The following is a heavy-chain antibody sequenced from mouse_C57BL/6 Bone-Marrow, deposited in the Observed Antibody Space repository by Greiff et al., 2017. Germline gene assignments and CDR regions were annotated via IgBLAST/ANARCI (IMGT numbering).Heavy chain of an antibody. V-gene: IGHV14-4*01. CDR1: GFTFTDDY. Sequence: EVQLVESGAELVRPGASVKLSCTASGFTFTDDYMHWVKQRPEQGLEWIGWIDPENGDTEYAAKFQGKATITADTSSNTAYLQLSSLTSEDTAVXYCTTEFCDYWGQGTTLTVSS. J-gene: IGHJ2*01. CDR2: IDPENGDT. CDR3: TTEFCDY.